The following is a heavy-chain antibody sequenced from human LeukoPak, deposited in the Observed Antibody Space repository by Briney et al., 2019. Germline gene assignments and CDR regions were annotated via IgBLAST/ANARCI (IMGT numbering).Heavy chain of an antibody. CDR3: ARVTSGWSLV. CDR1: GFTVSGSY. CDR2: IYSGGST. V-gene: IGHV3-53*01. D-gene: IGHD6-19*01. Sequence: PGGSLRLSCVVSGFTVSGSYMSWVRQAPGKGLQWVSVIYSGGSTYYADSVKGRFIISRDNSKNTLYLQMNSLRAEDTAVYYCARVTSGWSLVWGQGTLVTVSS. J-gene: IGHJ4*02.